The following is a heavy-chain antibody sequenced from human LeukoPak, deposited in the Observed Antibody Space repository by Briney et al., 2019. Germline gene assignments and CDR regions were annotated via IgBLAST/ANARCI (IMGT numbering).Heavy chain of an antibody. D-gene: IGHD2-21*02. Sequence: ASVKVSCKASGYTFTGYYMHWVRQAPGQGLEWMGWINPNSGGTNYAQKFQGRVTMTRDTSISTAYMELSRLRSDDTAVYYCARGVTARGFYYYMDVWGKGTTVTISS. V-gene: IGHV1-2*02. CDR3: ARGVTARGFYYYMDV. CDR2: INPNSGGT. J-gene: IGHJ6*03. CDR1: GYTFTGYY.